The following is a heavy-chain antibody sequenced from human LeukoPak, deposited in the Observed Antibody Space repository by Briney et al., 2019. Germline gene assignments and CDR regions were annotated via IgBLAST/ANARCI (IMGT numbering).Heavy chain of an antibody. J-gene: IGHJ4*02. CDR2: IYTSGST. Sequence: SETLSLICTVSGGSISSYYWSWIRQPAGKGLEWIGRIYTSGSTNYNPSLKSRVTMSVDTSKNQFSLKLSSVTAADTAVYYCARAGYYYGSGSYWENDYWGQGTLVTVSS. CDR3: ARAGYYYGSGSYWENDY. CDR1: GGSISSYY. V-gene: IGHV4-4*07. D-gene: IGHD3-10*01.